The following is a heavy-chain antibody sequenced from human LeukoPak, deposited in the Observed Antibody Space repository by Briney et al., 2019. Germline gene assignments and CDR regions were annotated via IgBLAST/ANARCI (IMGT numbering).Heavy chain of an antibody. J-gene: IGHJ4*02. CDR2: ISSSSRTV. CDR1: GFTFTSTS. V-gene: IGHV3-48*02. Sequence: PGGSLRLSCAASGFTFTSTSMNGVRQAPGKGLEGISYISSSSRTVHYADSVRGRFTISRDNAKNALYLQMNSLRDEDTAVYYCARARDGSYDYWGQGTLVTVSS. D-gene: IGHD1-26*01. CDR3: ARARDGSYDY.